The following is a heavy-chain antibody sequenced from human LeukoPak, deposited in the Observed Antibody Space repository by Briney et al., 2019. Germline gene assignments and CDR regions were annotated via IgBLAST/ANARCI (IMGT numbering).Heavy chain of an antibody. CDR2: IYYSGST. J-gene: IGHJ4*02. CDR3: ARFDSYGCSQYFDY. D-gene: IGHD5-18*01. Sequence: SETLSLTCTVSGGSISSGDYYWSWIRQPPGKGLEWIGYIYYSGSTYYNPSLKSRVTISVDTSKNQFSLKLSSVTAADTAVYYCARFDSYGCSQYFDYWGQGTLVTVSS. CDR1: GGSISSGDYY. V-gene: IGHV4-30-4*01.